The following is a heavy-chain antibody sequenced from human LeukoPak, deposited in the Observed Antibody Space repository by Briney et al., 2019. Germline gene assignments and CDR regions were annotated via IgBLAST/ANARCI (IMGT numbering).Heavy chain of an antibody. J-gene: IGHJ4*02. D-gene: IGHD3-10*01. CDR2: IWYDGSNK. V-gene: IGHV3-33*08. CDR1: GFTFSSYG. CDR3: ARDNLYDSGSYPDY. Sequence: GGSLRLSCAASGFTFSSYGMHWVRQAPGKGLEWVAVIWYDGSNKYYADSVKGRFTISRDNSKNTLYLQMNSLRAEDTGVYYCARDNLYDSGSYPDYWGQGTLVTVSS.